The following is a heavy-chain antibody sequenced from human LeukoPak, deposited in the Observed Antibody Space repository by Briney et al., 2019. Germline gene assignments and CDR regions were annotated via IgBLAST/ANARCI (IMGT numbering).Heavy chain of an antibody. CDR1: GFTFSSYW. CDR3: ARDGRHYYDSSGLGYYYYGMDV. J-gene: IGHJ6*02. Sequence: QTGGSLRLSCAASGFTFSSYWMHWVRQAPGKGLAWVSRINSDGSSTSYADSVKGRFTISRDNAKNTLYLQMNSLRAEDTAVYYCARDGRHYYDSSGLGYYYYGMDVWGQGTTVTVSS. CDR2: INSDGSST. D-gene: IGHD3-22*01. V-gene: IGHV3-74*01.